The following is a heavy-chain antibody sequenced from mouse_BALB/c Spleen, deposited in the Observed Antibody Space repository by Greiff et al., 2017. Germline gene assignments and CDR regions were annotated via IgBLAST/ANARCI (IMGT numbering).Heavy chain of an antibody. V-gene: IGHV1-55*01. CDR2: IYPGSGST. D-gene: IGHD2-3*01. CDR3: ARYDGYYAMDY. J-gene: IGHJ4*01. Sequence: QVQLQQPGAELVKPGTSVKLSCKASGYNFTSYWINWVKLRPGQGLEWIGDIYPGSGSTNYNEKFKSKATLTVDTSSSTAYMQLSSLASEDSALYYCARYDGYYAMDYWGQGTSVTVSS. CDR1: GYNFTSYW.